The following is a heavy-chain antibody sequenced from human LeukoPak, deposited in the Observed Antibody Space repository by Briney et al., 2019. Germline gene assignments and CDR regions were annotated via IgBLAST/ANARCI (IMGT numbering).Heavy chain of an antibody. CDR3: ARKRGGIYDSRALDL. D-gene: IGHD3-22*01. CDR2: ISYDGSNV. V-gene: IGHV3-30-3*01. CDR1: GFTFRSYS. J-gene: IGHJ6*02. Sequence: GGSLRLSCAASGFTFRSYSMHWVRQAPGKGLEWAATISYDGSNVYYADSVKGRFTISRDNSKNTVYLEMSGPRVEDTAVFHCARKRGGIYDSRALDLWGQGTTVIVSS.